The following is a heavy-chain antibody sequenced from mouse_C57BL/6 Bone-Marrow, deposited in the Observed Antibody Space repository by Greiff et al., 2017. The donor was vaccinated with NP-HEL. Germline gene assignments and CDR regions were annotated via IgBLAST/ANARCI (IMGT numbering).Heavy chain of an antibody. V-gene: IGHV14-1*01. Sequence: VQLQQSGAELVRPGASVKLSCTASGFNIKDYYMHWVKQRPEQGLEWIGRIEPEDGDTEYAPKFQGKATMTADTSSNTAYLQLSSLKSEDTAVYYCTTGGYYYGSSPYWYFDVWGTGTTVTVSS. J-gene: IGHJ1*03. D-gene: IGHD1-1*01. CDR1: GFNIKDYY. CDR2: IEPEDGDT. CDR3: TTGGYYYGSSPYWYFDV.